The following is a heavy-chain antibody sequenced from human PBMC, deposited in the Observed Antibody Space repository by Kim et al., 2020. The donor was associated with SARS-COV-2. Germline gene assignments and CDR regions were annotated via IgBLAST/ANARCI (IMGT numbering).Heavy chain of an antibody. CDR1: GYTFTTYY. D-gene: IGHD3-3*01. J-gene: IGHJ4*02. CDR3: ARDWDFARGPLAY. V-gene: IGHV1-46*01. CDR2: INPSDIST. Sequence: ASVKVSCKASGYTFTTYYMHWVRQAPGQGLEWMGIINPSDISTSYAQNFQGRVTMTRDTSTSTVYMELSSLRSADTAVYYCARDWDFARGPLAYWGQGTLVTVSS.